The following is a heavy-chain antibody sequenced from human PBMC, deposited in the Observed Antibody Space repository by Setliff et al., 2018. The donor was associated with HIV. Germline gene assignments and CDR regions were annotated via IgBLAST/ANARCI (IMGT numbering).Heavy chain of an antibody. Sequence: LSLTCTVSGGSISSSSYYWGCIRQPPGKGLEWIGSIYYTGSANYNPSLKSRVTMSVDTSKNQFSLKLSSVTAADTAVYYCASGYQYDSSGYYYVTPIDYWGQGTLVTVSS. CDR2: IYYTGSA. CDR1: GGSISSSSYY. D-gene: IGHD3-22*01. J-gene: IGHJ4*02. CDR3: ASGYQYDSSGYYYVTPIDY. V-gene: IGHV4-39*01.